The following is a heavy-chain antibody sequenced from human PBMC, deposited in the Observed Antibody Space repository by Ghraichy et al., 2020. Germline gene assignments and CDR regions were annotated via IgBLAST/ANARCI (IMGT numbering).Heavy chain of an antibody. CDR2: IYSGGST. J-gene: IGHJ4*02. Sequence: GESLNISCAASGFPVSSNYMSWVRQAPGKGLEWVSVIYSGGSTYYADSVKGRFTISRHNSKNTLYLQMNSLRAEDTAVYYCARSPSDYGGTFYFDYWGQGTLVTVSS. CDR3: ARSPSDYGGTFYFDY. D-gene: IGHD4-23*01. V-gene: IGHV3-53*04. CDR1: GFPVSSNY.